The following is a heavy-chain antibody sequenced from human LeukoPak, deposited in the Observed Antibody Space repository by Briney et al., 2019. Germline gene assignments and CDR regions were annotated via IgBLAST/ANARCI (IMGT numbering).Heavy chain of an antibody. Sequence: GASVKVSCKAFGYTFTSNYIHWVRQAPGQGLEWMGIINPSGGNTGYAQKFQGRVTMTRDTSTSTVYMELSSLRSEDTAVYYCARGPYSNYGIPFDYWGQGTLVTVSS. CDR2: INPSGGNT. CDR1: GYTFTSNY. D-gene: IGHD4-11*01. V-gene: IGHV1-46*01. J-gene: IGHJ4*02. CDR3: ARGPYSNYGIPFDY.